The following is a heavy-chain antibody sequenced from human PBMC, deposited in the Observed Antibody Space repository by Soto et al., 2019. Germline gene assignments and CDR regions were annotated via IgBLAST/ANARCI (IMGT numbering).Heavy chain of an antibody. D-gene: IGHD2-15*01. J-gene: IGHJ2*01. Sequence: QVQLQESGPGLVKPSQTLSLTCSVSGASINSGNYYWSWIRQHPGRGLEWIAYIYDSGSPYYNPSLKRRGVISADTSKHQFSLKLSSVTGADTAVYYCARGIRIGDRRIWYFDLWGRGTLVNVSS. CDR1: GASINSGNYY. CDR3: ARGIRIGDRRIWYFDL. CDR2: IYDSGSP. V-gene: IGHV4-31*03.